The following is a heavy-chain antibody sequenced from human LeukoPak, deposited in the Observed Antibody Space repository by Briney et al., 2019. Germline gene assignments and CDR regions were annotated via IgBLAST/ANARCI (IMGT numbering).Heavy chain of an antibody. CDR3: ARGHHVLRFLEWSHNGMDV. J-gene: IGHJ6*02. V-gene: IGHV4-30-4*01. D-gene: IGHD3-3*01. CDR1: GGSISSGDYY. CDR2: IYYSGST. Sequence: SETLSLTCTVSGGSISSGDYYWSWIRQPPGKGLEWIGYIYYSGSTYYNPSLKSRVTISVDMSKNQFSLKLSSVTAADTAVYYCARGHHVLRFLEWSHNGMDVWGQGTTVTVSS.